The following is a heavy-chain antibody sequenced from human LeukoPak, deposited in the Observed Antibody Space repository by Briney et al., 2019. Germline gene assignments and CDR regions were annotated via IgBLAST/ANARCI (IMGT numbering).Heavy chain of an antibody. V-gene: IGHV4-59*01. CDR1: GGSISSYY. D-gene: IGHD1-26*01. J-gene: IGHJ4*02. CDR2: IYYSGST. Sequence: PSETLSLTCTVSGGSISSYYWSWIRQPPGKGLEWIGYIYYSGSTNYNPSLKSRVTISVDTSKNQFSLKLSSVTAADTAVYYCARAYSGSYYGLPLGYWGQGTLVTVSS. CDR3: ARAYSGSYYGLPLGY.